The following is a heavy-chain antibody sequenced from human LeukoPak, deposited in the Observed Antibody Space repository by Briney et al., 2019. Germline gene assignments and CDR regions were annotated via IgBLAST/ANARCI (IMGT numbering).Heavy chain of an antibody. D-gene: IGHD6-6*01. J-gene: IGHJ6*02. Sequence: SEALSLTCTVSGDPISSSPSYWGWIRQPPGKGLEWIGSIYYSGSTYYKPSLKSRVTISVDTSKNQFSVKLSSVTAADTAVYYCARLGIAARHYYYYGMDVWGQGTTVTVSS. V-gene: IGHV4-39*01. CDR2: IYYSGST. CDR3: ARLGIAARHYYYYGMDV. CDR1: GDPISSSPSY.